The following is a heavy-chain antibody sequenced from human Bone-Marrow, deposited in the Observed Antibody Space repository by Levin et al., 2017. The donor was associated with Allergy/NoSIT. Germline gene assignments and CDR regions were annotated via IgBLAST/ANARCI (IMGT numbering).Heavy chain of an antibody. CDR2: ISSNGGST. D-gene: IGHD1-26*01. Sequence: GESLKISCAASGFTFSSYAMHWVRQAPGKGLEYVSAISSNGGSTYYANSVKGRFTISRDNSKNTLYLQMGSLRAEDMAVYYCARGIVGRELLPIDYWGQGTLVTVSS. CDR3: ARGIVGRELLPIDY. J-gene: IGHJ4*02. V-gene: IGHV3-64*01. CDR1: GFTFSSYA.